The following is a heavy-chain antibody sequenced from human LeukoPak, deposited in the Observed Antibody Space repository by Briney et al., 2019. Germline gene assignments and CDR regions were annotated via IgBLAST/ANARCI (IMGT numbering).Heavy chain of an antibody. CDR3: AKSAVHYGLGDAFDI. J-gene: IGHJ3*02. D-gene: IGHD4-17*01. CDR1: GFTFDDYA. Sequence: PGGSLRLSCAASGFTFDDYAMHWVRQAPGKGLEWVSGISWNSGSIGYADSVKGRFTISRDNAKNSLYLQMNSLRAEDMALYYCAKSAVHYGLGDAFDIWGQGTMVTVSS. CDR2: ISWNSGSI. V-gene: IGHV3-9*03.